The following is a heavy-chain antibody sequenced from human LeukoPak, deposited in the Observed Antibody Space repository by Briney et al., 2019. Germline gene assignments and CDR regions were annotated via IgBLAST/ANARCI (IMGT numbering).Heavy chain of an antibody. D-gene: IGHD5-24*01. CDR2: ISYDGKNE. CDR1: GFTFSNFG. CDR3: AKQMAVDYFDY. Sequence: GGSLRLSCAASGFTFSNFGMHWVRQAPGKGLEWVAVISYDGKNEYYTDSVKGRFIISRDNAKNTLYLQMNSLRAEDTAVYYCAKQMAVDYFDYWGQGTLVTVSS. V-gene: IGHV3-30*18. J-gene: IGHJ4*02.